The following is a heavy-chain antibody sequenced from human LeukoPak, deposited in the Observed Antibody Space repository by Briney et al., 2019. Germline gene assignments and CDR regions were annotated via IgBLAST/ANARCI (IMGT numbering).Heavy chain of an antibody. CDR2: IYHSGST. CDR1: GGSISSGGYS. CDR3: ATGKDIVVVVAATLEY. J-gene: IGHJ4*02. V-gene: IGHV4-30-2*01. Sequence: PSETLSLTCAVSGGSISSGGYSWSWIRQPPGKGLEWIGYIYHSGSTYYNPSLKSRVTISVDRSKNQFSLKLSSVTAADTAVYYCATGKDIVVVVAATLEYWGQGTLVTVSS. D-gene: IGHD2-15*01.